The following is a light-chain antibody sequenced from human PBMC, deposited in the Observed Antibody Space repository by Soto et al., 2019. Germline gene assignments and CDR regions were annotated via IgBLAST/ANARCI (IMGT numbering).Light chain of an antibody. V-gene: IGKV3-20*01. CDR2: GAS. Sequence: DIVLTQSPGTLSLSPGERATLSCRASQSISSTSLAWYQHQPGQAPRLLVYGASGRASGIPDRFSGGGSGTDFTLTISRLEPEDFAVYYCQRYGNSPPLTFGGGTKVEIK. CDR1: QSISSTS. J-gene: IGKJ4*01. CDR3: QRYGNSPPLT.